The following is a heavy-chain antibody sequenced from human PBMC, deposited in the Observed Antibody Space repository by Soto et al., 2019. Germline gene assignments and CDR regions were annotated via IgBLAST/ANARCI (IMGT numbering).Heavy chain of an antibody. J-gene: IGHJ4*02. CDR2: ISWNSGSI. D-gene: IGHD5-18*01. Sequence: EVQLVASGGGLVQPGRSLRLSCAASGFNFDDYAMQWVRQAPGKGLGWVSRISWNSGSIGYADSVKGRFTISRDNANNSLYLQMNRLRAEDTALYYCAKAVGSYGNFDYWGQGTLGTVSS. CDR1: GFNFDDYA. CDR3: AKAVGSYGNFDY. V-gene: IGHV3-9*01.